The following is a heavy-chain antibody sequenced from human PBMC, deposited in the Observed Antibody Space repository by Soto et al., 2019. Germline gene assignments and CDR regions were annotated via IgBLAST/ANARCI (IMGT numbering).Heavy chain of an antibody. Sequence: EVQLVESGGGLVQPGGSLRLSCAASGFTFSSYEMNWFRQPPGKGLEWVPWISSSGSTIYYADSVKGRFTISGDNAKNSLYLQLNSLRAEDTAVYYCARDETTVTHWGYYYYGMDVWGQGPTVTVSS. D-gene: IGHD4-4*01. V-gene: IGHV3-48*03. CDR3: ARDETTVTHWGYYYYGMDV. J-gene: IGHJ6*02. CDR2: ISSSGSTI. CDR1: GFTFSSYE.